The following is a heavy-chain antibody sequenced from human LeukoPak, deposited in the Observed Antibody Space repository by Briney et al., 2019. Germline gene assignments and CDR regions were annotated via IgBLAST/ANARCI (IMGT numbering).Heavy chain of an antibody. CDR2: ISSDGRNK. V-gene: IGHV3-30*04. D-gene: IGHD3-16*01. J-gene: IGHJ4*02. CDR3: ARGGGGGRAFDY. CDR1: GFNFSHYP. Sequence: GGSLRLSCATSGFNFSHYPMHWVRQAPGKGLEWVVVISSDGRNKYYADSVKGRLTVSRDNSKNTLYLQMNSLRAEDTAVYYCARGGGGGRAFDYWGQGTLVTVSS.